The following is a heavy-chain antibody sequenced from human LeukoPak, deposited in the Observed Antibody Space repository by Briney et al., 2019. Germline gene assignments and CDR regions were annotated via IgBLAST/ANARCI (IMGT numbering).Heavy chain of an antibody. CDR2: INPNSGGT. V-gene: IGHV1-2*02. CDR1: GYTFTGYY. Sequence: ASVTVSCKPSGYTFTGYYMHWVRQAPGQGLEWMGWINPNSGGTNYAQKFQGRVTMTRNTSISTAYMELSRLRSEDTAVYYCARDSELEMATNIGYYWGQGNLVTVSS. CDR3: ARDSELEMATNIGYY. D-gene: IGHD5-24*01. J-gene: IGHJ4*02.